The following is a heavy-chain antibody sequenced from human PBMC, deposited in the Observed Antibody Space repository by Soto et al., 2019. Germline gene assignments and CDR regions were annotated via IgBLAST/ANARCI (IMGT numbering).Heavy chain of an antibody. Sequence: SETLSLTCTVSGGSITSYFWSWIRQPPGKGLEWIGYIYYSGSTNYNPSLLSRVTISVDRSKNQFSLKLNSVTAVDTAVYYCERVRPKGIIVADRGGWFDPWGQGTQVTVSS. D-gene: IGHD6-19*01. CDR2: IYYSGST. CDR1: GGSITSYF. J-gene: IGHJ5*02. V-gene: IGHV4-59*01. CDR3: ERVRPKGIIVADRGGWFDP.